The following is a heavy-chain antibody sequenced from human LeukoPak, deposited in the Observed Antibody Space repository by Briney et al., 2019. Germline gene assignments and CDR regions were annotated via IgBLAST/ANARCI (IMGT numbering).Heavy chain of an antibody. Sequence: GGSLRLSCAASGFTFSNAWMSWVRQAPGEGLEWVGRIKSKTDGGTTDYAAPVKGRFTISRDDSENTLYLQMNSLKTEDTAVYYCTTDQSSGYYYGLSYYYYYGMDVWGQGTTVTVSS. V-gene: IGHV3-15*01. D-gene: IGHD3-22*01. CDR2: IKSKTDGGTT. J-gene: IGHJ6*02. CDR3: TTDQSSGYYYGLSYYYYYGMDV. CDR1: GFTFSNAW.